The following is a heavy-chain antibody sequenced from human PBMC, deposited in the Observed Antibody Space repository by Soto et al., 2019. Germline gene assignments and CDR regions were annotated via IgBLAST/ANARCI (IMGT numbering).Heavy chain of an antibody. J-gene: IGHJ4*02. V-gene: IGHV4-30-4*01. CDR2: IYYSGST. Sequence: QVQLQESGPGLVKPSQTLSLTCTVSVGYISSGDYYWGWIRQPPGKGLEWLGYIYYSGSTYYNPSIKRRVNISVDTSENYFPRKLSSVTAADTAVYYGARDRYYGSVSYYIGVYWGQGTLVTVSS. D-gene: IGHD3-10*01. CDR3: ARDRYYGSVSYYIGVY. CDR1: VGYISSGDYY.